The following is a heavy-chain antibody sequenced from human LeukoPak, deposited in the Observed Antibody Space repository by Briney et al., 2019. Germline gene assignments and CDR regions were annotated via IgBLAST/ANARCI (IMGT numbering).Heavy chain of an antibody. CDR3: AKLAKYFYGSETFYFFEH. V-gene: IGHV3-7*01. J-gene: IGHJ4*02. CDR2: IKQDGSEK. CDR1: GFTFSSYE. Sequence: PGGSLRLSCAASGFTFSSYEMNWVRQAPGKGLEWVANIKQDGSEKYYVDSVKGRFIISRDYGKNSLFLQMNSLRVEDTAVYHCAKLAKYFYGSETFYFFEHWGQGTPVTASS. D-gene: IGHD3-10*01.